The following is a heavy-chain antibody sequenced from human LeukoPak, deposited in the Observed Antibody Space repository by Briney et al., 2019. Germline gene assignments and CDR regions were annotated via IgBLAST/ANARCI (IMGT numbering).Heavy chain of an antibody. J-gene: IGHJ4*02. CDR2: IYYSGST. CDR1: GGSISSSSYY. Sequence: SETLSLTCTVSGGSISSSSYYWGWIRQPPGKGLEWIGSIYYSGSTYYNPSLKSRVTISVDTSKNQFSLKLSSVTAADTAVYYCASTNYYDSSGYSPFDYWGQGTLVTVSS. CDR3: ASTNYYDSSGYSPFDY. V-gene: IGHV4-39*07. D-gene: IGHD3-22*01.